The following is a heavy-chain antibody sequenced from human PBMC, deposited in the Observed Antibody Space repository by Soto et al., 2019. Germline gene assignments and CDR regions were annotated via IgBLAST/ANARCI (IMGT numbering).Heavy chain of an antibody. V-gene: IGHV4-31*03. J-gene: IGHJ3*02. D-gene: IGHD2-15*01. CDR3: ARDRVGAAFDI. CDR1: GGSTSSGGYY. Sequence: PSKTLYLTSTISGGSTSSGGYYCSWIRQHAGKGLEWIGYIYYSGSTYYNPSLKSRVTISVDTSKPQFSLKLSSVTAADTAVYYCARDRVGAAFDIWGQGTMVTVSS. CDR2: IYYSGST.